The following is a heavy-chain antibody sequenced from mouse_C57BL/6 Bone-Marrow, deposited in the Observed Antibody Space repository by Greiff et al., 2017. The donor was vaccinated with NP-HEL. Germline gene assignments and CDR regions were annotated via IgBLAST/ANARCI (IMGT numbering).Heavy chain of an antibody. J-gene: IGHJ4*01. CDR2: INPYNGGT. D-gene: IGHD1-1*01. CDR1: GYAFTDYY. V-gene: IGHV1-19*01. CDR3: AKAYYYGRSLSYYAMDY. Sequence: VHVKQSGPVLVKPGASVKMSCKASGYAFTDYYMNWVKQSHGKSLEWIGVINPYNGGTSYNQKFKGKATLTVDKSSSTAYMELNSLTSEDSAFYYCAKAYYYGRSLSYYAMDYWGQGTSVTVSS.